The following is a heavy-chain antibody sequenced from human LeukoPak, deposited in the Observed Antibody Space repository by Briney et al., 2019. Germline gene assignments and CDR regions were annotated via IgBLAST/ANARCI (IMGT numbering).Heavy chain of an antibody. CDR2: TYYRSKWYN. CDR1: GDSVSSNSAA. D-gene: IGHD6-13*01. V-gene: IGHV6-1*01. CDR3: ARDASLAAAGIYDAFDI. J-gene: IGHJ3*02. Sequence: SQTLSLTCAISGDSVSSNSAAWNWIRQSPSRGLEWLGRTYYRSKWYNDYAVSVKSRITINPDTSKNQFSLQLNSVTPEDTAVYYCARDASLAAAGIYDAFDIWGQGTMVTVSS.